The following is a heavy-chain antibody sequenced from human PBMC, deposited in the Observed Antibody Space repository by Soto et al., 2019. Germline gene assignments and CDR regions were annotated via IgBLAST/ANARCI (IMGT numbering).Heavy chain of an antibody. CDR1: GGSISSGNYY. J-gene: IGHJ5*02. Sequence: SETPSLTCTVSGGSISSGNYYCGWIRPSPGKGLGWVGYIYFTVGSCYKPSLRRRVSMSVDTSKNQFSLNLSSVTAADTAVYYCARDVDSSGQGGSNWFEPWGQGTLVTVSS. V-gene: IGHV4-30-4*01. D-gene: IGHD3-22*01. CDR3: ARDVDSSGQGGSNWFEP. CDR2: IYFTVGS.